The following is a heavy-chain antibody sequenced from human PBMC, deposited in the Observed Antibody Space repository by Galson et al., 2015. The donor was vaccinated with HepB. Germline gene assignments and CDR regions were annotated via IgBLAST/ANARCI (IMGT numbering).Heavy chain of an antibody. CDR2: IYPGDSDT. CDR3: ARPYYDSSGYGINWYFDL. CDR1: GYSFTSYW. D-gene: IGHD3-22*01. J-gene: IGHJ2*01. V-gene: IGHV5-51*01. Sequence: SGAEVKKPGESLKISCKGSGYSFTSYWIGWVRQMPGKGLEWMGIIYPGDSDTRYSPSFQGQVTISADKSISTAYLQWSSLKASDTAMYYCARPYYDSSGYGINWYFDLWGRGTLVTVSS.